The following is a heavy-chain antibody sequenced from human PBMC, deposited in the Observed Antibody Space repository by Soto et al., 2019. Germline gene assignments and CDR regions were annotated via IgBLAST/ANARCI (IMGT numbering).Heavy chain of an antibody. J-gene: IGHJ6*02. D-gene: IGHD6-19*01. CDR3: ARELAVAGTCSPATVGEGYYYSGMDF. CDR1: GDTFTGYS. CDR2: INPHSGGT. V-gene: IGHV1-2*04. Sequence: GASVKVSCKASGDTFTGYSMRWVRQSPGQGLEWMGWINPHSGGTNYAQKFQGWVTMTRDTSISTAYMEVSRLRSDDTAVYYCARELAVAGTCSPATVGEGYYYSGMDFLRQGTTVTVSS.